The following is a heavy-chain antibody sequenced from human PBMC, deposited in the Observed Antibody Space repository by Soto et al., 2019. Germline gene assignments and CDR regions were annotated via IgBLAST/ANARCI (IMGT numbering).Heavy chain of an antibody. CDR3: AKDRGFRARDYGDYYFDY. Sequence: GGSLRLSCAASGFTFDDYAMHWVRQAPGKGLEWVSGISWNSGSIGYADSVKGRFTISRDNAKNSLYLQMNSLRAEDTALYYCAKDRGFRARDYGDYYFDYWGQGTLVTVSS. CDR2: ISWNSGSI. CDR1: GFTFDDYA. V-gene: IGHV3-9*01. D-gene: IGHD4-17*01. J-gene: IGHJ4*02.